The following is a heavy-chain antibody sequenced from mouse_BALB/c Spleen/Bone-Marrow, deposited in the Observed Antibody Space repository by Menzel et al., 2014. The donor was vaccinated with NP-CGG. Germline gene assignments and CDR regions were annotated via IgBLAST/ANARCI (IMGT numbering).Heavy chain of an antibody. V-gene: IGHV1-54*01. J-gene: IGHJ2*01. CDR1: GYAFTDYL. D-gene: IGHD2-3*01. CDR3: ARYDGYFDY. CDR2: INPGSGST. Sequence: QVQLQQSGAELVRPGTSVKVSCKASGYAFTDYLMEWVKQRPGQGLEWIGVINPGSGSTNYNEKFKDKATLTADKSSSTAYMQLSSLTSDDSAVYFRARYDGYFDYWGQGTILTVSS.